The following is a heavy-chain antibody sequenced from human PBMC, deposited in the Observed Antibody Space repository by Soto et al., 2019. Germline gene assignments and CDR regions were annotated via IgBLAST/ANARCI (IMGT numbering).Heavy chain of an antibody. J-gene: IGHJ4*02. CDR3: ARALVVVPAARPFDY. CDR2: IYYSGST. Sequence: PSETLSLTCTVSGGSISSGGYYWRWIRQHPGKGLEWIGYIYYSGSTYYNPSLKSRVTISVDTSKNQFSLKLSSVTAADTAVYYCARALVVVPAARPFDYWGQGTLVTVSS. V-gene: IGHV4-31*03. D-gene: IGHD2-2*01. CDR1: GGSISSGGYY.